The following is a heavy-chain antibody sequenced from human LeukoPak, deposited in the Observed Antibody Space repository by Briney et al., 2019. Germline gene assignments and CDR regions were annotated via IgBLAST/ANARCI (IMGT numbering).Heavy chain of an antibody. Sequence: GASVKVSCKASGGTFSSYAISWVRQAPGQGLEWMGGIIPIFGTANYAQKFQGRVTITADESTSTAYMELSSLRSEDTAVYYCARGYYYGSGSYYPDYWGQGTLVTVSS. CDR3: ARGYYYGSGSYYPDY. D-gene: IGHD3-10*01. CDR2: IIPIFGTA. J-gene: IGHJ4*02. CDR1: GGTFSSYA. V-gene: IGHV1-69*13.